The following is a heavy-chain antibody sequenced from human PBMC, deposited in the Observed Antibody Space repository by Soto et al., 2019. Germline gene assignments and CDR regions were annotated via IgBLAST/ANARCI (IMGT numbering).Heavy chain of an antibody. J-gene: IGHJ4*02. V-gene: IGHV4-39*07. CDR1: GGSISSSSYY. CDR3: ARAGGVLEGYDSSGYYGTFDY. D-gene: IGHD3-22*01. CDR2: IYHSGST. Sequence: SETLSLTCTVSGGSISSSSYYWGWIRQPPGKGLEWIGNIYHSGSTNYNPSLKSRVTISVDKSKNQFSLKLSSVTAADTAVYYCARAGGVLEGYDSSGYYGTFDYWGQGTLVTVSS.